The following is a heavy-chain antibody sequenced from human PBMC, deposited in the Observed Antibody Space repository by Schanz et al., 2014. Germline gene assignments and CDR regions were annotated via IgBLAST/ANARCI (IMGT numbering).Heavy chain of an antibody. CDR2: ISTFRNEDT. D-gene: IGHD3-9*01. CDR1: GYTFTSYS. Sequence: VQLVQSGAEVKKPGASVKVSCKASGYTFTSYSMHWVRQAPGQGLEFMGWISTFRNEDTISAQRFQGRLTMTTDTSTSTAYMELRSLRSDDTAVYYCARVQDDILTGSEYYYGMDVWGQGTTVTVSS. CDR3: ARVQDDILTGSEYYYGMDV. J-gene: IGHJ6*02. V-gene: IGHV1-18*04.